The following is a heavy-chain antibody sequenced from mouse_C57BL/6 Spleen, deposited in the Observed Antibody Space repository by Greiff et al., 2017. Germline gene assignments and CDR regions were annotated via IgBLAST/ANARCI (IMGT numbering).Heavy chain of an antibody. CDR2: INPYNGDT. V-gene: IGHV1-20*01. CDR1: GYSFTGYF. D-gene: IGHD2-1*01. Sequence: EVQLQQSGPELVRPGDSVKISCKASGYSFTGYFMNWVMQSHGKSLEWIGSINPYNGDTFYNQKFKGKATLTVDKSSSTANMELRRLTSEASAVYYCGRSEAYGTGPFFDYWGQVTTLTVA. J-gene: IGHJ2*01. CDR3: GRSEAYGTGPFFDY.